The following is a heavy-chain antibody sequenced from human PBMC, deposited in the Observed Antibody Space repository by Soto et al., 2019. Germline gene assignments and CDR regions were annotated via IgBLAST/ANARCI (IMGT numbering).Heavy chain of an antibody. CDR2: IIPIFGTA. D-gene: IGHD3-22*01. J-gene: IGHJ4*02. V-gene: IGHV1-69*13. CDR3: ATRMGDYYDSSGSPGRIDY. Sequence: SVKVSCKASGGTFSSYAISWVRQAPGQGLEWMGGIIPIFGTANYAQKFQGRVTITADESTSTAYMELSSLRSEDTAVYYCATRMGDYYDSSGSPGRIDYWGQGTLVTVSS. CDR1: GGTFSSYA.